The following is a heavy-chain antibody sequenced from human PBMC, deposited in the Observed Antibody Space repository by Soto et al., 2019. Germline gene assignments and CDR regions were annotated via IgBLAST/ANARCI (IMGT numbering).Heavy chain of an antibody. CDR3: ARDQGYGDYVGGPTN. CDR1: GFTFSSYG. CDR2: IWYDGSNK. D-gene: IGHD4-17*01. J-gene: IGHJ4*02. Sequence: GGSLRLSCAASGFTFSSYGMHWVRQAPGKGLEWVAVIWYDGSNKYYADSVKGRFTISRDNSKNTLYLQMNSLRAEDTAVYYCARDQGYGDYVGGPTNWGQGTLVTVSS. V-gene: IGHV3-33*01.